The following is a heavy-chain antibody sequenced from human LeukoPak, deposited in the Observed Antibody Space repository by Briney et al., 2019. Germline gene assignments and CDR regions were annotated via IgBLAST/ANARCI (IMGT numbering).Heavy chain of an antibody. CDR3: AKNYYGSGSDPHDAFDI. CDR2: IWYDGSNK. J-gene: IGHJ3*02. CDR1: GFTFSSYG. D-gene: IGHD3-10*01. V-gene: IGHV3-33*06. Sequence: GRSLRLSCAASGFTFSSYGMHWVRQAPGKGLEWVAVIWYDGSNKYYADSVKGRFTISRDNSKNTLYLQMNSLRAKDTAVYYCAKNYYGSGSDPHDAFDIWGQGTMVTVSS.